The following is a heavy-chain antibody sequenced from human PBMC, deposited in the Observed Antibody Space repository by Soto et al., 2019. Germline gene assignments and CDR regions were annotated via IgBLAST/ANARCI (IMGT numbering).Heavy chain of an antibody. V-gene: IGHV3-7*01. D-gene: IGHD3-3*01. CDR2: IKQEGREK. J-gene: IGHJ4*02. CDR3: ARDRYYDFWIGYSAYYFDY. CDR1: GFTFSSYW. Sequence: EVQLVESGGGLVQPGGSLRLSCAASGFTFSSYWMTWVRQAPGKGLEWVANIKQEGREKYYVDSVKGRFTISRDNAKNSLYLQMNSLRAEDTAVYYCARDRYYDFWIGYSAYYFDYWGQGTLVTVSS.